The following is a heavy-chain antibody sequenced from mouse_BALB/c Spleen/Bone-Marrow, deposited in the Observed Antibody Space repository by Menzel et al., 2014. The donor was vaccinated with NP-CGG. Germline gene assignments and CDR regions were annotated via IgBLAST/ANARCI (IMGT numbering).Heavy chain of an antibody. CDR3: ARRGRGYAMDH. CDR1: GFTFSNYW. CDR2: IRLKSNNYAT. Sequence: EVMLVESGGGLVQPGGSMKLSCVASGFTFSNYWMNWVRQSPEKGLEWVAEIRLKSNNYATHYAESVKGRFTISRDDSKSSVYLQMNNLGAEDTGIYYCARRGRGYAMDHWGQGTSVTVSS. J-gene: IGHJ4*01. V-gene: IGHV6-6*02.